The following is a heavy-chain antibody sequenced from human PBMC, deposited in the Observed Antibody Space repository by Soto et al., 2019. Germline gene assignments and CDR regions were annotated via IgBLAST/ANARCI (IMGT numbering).Heavy chain of an antibody. Sequence: EVQLVESGGGLVQPGGSLRLSCAASGFTFSSYWMHWVRQAPGKGLVWVSRINSDGSSTSYADSVKGRFTISRDNAKNTLYLQMNSLRAEDTAVYYCVHYDYNGGAFDIWGQGTMVTVSS. CDR2: INSDGSST. J-gene: IGHJ3*02. CDR1: GFTFSSYW. V-gene: IGHV3-74*01. CDR3: VHYDYNGGAFDI. D-gene: IGHD3-16*01.